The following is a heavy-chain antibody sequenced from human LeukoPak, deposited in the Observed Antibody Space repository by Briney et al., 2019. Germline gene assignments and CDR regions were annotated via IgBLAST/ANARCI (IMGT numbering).Heavy chain of an antibody. Sequence: GGSLRLSCVASGFIFSSYNMNWVRQAPGKGLEWVSSISSSSTYIYYADSVKGRFTISRDNAKNSLHLQMNTLRAEDTAVYYCARVFAGDLGDPIDYGGREPRVT. CDR1: GFIFSSYN. CDR2: ISSSSTYI. V-gene: IGHV3-21*01. D-gene: IGHD2-21*02. J-gene: IGHJ4*02. CDR3: ARVFAGDLGDPIDY.